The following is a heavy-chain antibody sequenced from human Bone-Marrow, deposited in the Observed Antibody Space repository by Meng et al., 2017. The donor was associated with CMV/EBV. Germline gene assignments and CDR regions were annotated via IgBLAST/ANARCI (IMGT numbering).Heavy chain of an antibody. CDR3: ARDFRSGSVDD. Sequence: ASVKVSCKASGYTFTGYYMHWVRQAPGQGLEWMGWINPNSGGTNYAQKFQGWVTMTRDMSISTAYMELIRLGSDDTAVYYCARDFRSGSVDDWGQGTLVTVSS. CDR2: INPNSGGT. V-gene: IGHV1-2*04. CDR1: GYTFTGYY. J-gene: IGHJ4*02. D-gene: IGHD6-19*01.